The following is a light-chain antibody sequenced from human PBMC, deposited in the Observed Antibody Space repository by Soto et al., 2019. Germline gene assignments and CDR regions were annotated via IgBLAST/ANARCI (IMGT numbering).Light chain of an antibody. CDR2: DAS. V-gene: IGKV1-5*01. J-gene: IGKJ1*01. CDR1: QDIGGR. Sequence: DIQVPQNHSSESACVGYRITITFRASQDIGGRLAWFQQKPGKAPQFLIYDASNLHDGVPSRFSGSGSGTEFTLTISGLQPDDFASYYCQQYYSSWTFGQGGK. CDR3: QQYYSSWT.